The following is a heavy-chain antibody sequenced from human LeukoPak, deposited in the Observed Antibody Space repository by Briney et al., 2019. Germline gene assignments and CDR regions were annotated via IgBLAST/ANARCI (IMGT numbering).Heavy chain of an antibody. J-gene: IGHJ4*02. CDR3: ARGDWLDY. CDR1: GYTFTRYG. CDR2: ISTYNGNT. Sequence: ASVNVSCKASGYTFTRYGISWVRQAPGQGLEWMGWISTYNGNTNYAQKLQGRVTTTTDTSTSTAYMEVRSLRSDDTAVYYRARGDWLDYWGQGTLVTVSS. D-gene: IGHD3/OR15-3a*01. V-gene: IGHV1-18*01.